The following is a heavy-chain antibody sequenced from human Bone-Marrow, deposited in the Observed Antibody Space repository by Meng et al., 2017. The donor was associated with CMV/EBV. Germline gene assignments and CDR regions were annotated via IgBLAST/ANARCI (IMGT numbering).Heavy chain of an antibody. CDR2: ISSSGSTI. CDR1: GFTFSDYY. V-gene: IGHV3-11*01. CDR3: AREQGVFGVVIPYGMDV. D-gene: IGHD3-3*01. Sequence: GGSLSLSCAASGFTFSDYYMSWIRQAPGKGLEWVSYISSSGSTIYYADSVKGRFTISRDNAKNSLYLQMNSLRAEDTAVYYCAREQGVFGVVIPYGMDVWGQGTTVTVSS. J-gene: IGHJ6*02.